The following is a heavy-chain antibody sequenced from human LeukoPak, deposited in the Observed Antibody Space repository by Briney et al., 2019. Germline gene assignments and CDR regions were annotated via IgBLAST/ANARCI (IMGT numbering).Heavy chain of an antibody. CDR1: GYSFTGYY. CDR3: ARDESSGSNQDAFDI. J-gene: IGHJ3*02. D-gene: IGHD3-22*01. CDR2: INPNSGGT. Sequence: ASVKVSCKASGYSFTGYYMHWVRQAPGQGLEWMGWINPNSGGTNYAQKFQGRVTMTRATSISTAYMELSRLRSDDTAVYYCARDESSGSNQDAFDIWGQGTMVTVSS. V-gene: IGHV1-2*02.